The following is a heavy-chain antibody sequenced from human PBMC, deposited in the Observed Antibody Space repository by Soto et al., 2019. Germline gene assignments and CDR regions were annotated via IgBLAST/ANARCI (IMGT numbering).Heavy chain of an antibody. D-gene: IGHD3-16*01. CDR3: AGDDYGPYYYYGMDV. V-gene: IGHV1-69*01. CDR2: IIPIFGTA. Sequence: GASVAVCCKACGGTFGSYAISWVRQEQEQGLEWMGGIIPIFGTANYAQKFQGRVTITADESTSTAYMELSSLRSEDTAVYYCAGDDYGPYYYYGMDVWGQGTTVTVSS. J-gene: IGHJ6*02. CDR1: GGTFGSYA.